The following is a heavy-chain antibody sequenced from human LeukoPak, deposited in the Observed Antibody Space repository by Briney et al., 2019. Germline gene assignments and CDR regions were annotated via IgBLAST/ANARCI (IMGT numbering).Heavy chain of an antibody. V-gene: IGHV3-48*03. CDR2: ISSSGSTI. CDR1: GFTFSSYE. Sequence: GGSLRLSCAASGFTFSSYEMNWVRQAPGKGLEWVSYISSSGSTIYYADSVKGRFTISRDNAKNSLYLQMNSLRAEDTAVYYCARGRGYSAPFDYWGQGNLVTVSS. J-gene: IGHJ4*02. D-gene: IGHD5-12*01. CDR3: ARGRGYSAPFDY.